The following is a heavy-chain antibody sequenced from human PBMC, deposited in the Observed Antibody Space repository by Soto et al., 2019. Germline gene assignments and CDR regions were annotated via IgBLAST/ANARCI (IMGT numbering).Heavy chain of an antibody. D-gene: IGHD6-19*01. Sequence: QVQLVESGGGVVQPGRSLRLSCAASGFTFSSYVRHWVRQAPGKGLEWVAVISYDGSNKYYADSVKGRFTISRDNSKNTLYLQMNSLRAEDTAVYYCARGTLYGLGYSSGWPNFDYWGQGTLVTVSS. J-gene: IGHJ4*02. V-gene: IGHV3-30-3*01. CDR1: GFTFSSYV. CDR2: ISYDGSNK. CDR3: ARGTLYGLGYSSGWPNFDY.